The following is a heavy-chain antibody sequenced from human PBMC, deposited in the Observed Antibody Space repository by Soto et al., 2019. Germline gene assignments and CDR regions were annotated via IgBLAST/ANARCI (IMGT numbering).Heavy chain of an antibody. Sequence: EVQLVESGGGLVQPGGSLRLSCVASGFTFSTDTMNWVRQATGMGLEWVAHISTSGATRYYADSVKGRFTISIDNAKTSLYLQMDSLRNEDTAVYYCARFFGSGFDYWGQGTLVTVSS. CDR2: ISTSGATR. V-gene: IGHV3-48*02. J-gene: IGHJ4*02. CDR3: ARFFGSGFDY. D-gene: IGHD6-19*01. CDR1: GFTFSTDT.